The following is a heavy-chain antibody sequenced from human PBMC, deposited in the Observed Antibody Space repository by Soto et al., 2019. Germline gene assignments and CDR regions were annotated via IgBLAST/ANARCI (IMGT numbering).Heavy chain of an antibody. V-gene: IGHV1-69*13. D-gene: IGHD2-2*01. Sequence: SVKVSCKASGGTFSSYAISWVRQAPGQGLEWMGGIIPIFGTANYAQKFQGRVTITADESTSTAYMELGSLRSEDTAVYYCARSGDCSSTSCSNSFYYYYGMDVWCQGTTVTVSS. J-gene: IGHJ6*02. CDR3: ARSGDCSSTSCSNSFYYYYGMDV. CDR2: IIPIFGTA. CDR1: GGTFSSYA.